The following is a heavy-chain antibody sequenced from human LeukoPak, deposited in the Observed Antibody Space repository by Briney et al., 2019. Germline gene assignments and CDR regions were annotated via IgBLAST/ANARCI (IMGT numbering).Heavy chain of an antibody. CDR3: ARTYGSSADAFDI. CDR2: ISDDGSNK. V-gene: IGHV3-30*04. CDR1: GFTFTNYS. Sequence: GRSLRLSCAASGFTFTNYSVHWVRQAPGKGLEWVALISDDGSNKYYAYSVKSRFTISRKNSKTPLYLQMSSLRGEDTAVYYCARTYGSSADAFDIWGHGKMVTVSS. J-gene: IGHJ3*02. D-gene: IGHD6-6*01.